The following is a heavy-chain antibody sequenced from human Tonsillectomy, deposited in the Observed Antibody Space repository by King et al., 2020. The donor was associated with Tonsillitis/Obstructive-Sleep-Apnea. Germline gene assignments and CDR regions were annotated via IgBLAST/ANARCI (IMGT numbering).Heavy chain of an antibody. CDR3: ARLHPNYSDTNAYHPYYFDY. V-gene: IGHV4-39*02. CDR1: GGSISSGSHF. D-gene: IGHD3-22*01. J-gene: IGHJ4*02. Sequence: QLQLQESGPGLVKPSETLSLTCTVSGGSISSGSHFWGWVRQPPGKGLEWIGNIFYSGSTYYNPSLKSRVTISVDTSKNHFSLKLNSVTAADTAVYYCARLHPNYSDTNAYHPYYFDYWGQGTLVSVSS. CDR2: IFYSGST.